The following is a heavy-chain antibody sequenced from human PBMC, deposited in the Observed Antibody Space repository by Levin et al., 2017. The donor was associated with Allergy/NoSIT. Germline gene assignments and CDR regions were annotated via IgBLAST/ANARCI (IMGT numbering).Heavy chain of an antibody. CDR2: ISSSSSTI. J-gene: IGHJ3*02. Sequence: PGGSLRLSCAASGFTFSSYSMNWVRQAPGKGLEWVSYISSSSSTIYYADSVKGRFTISRDNAKNSLYLQMNSLRAEDTAVYYCARDGYDILTGSYDAFDIWGQGTMVTVSS. CDR3: ARDGYDILTGSYDAFDI. CDR1: GFTFSSYS. V-gene: IGHV3-48*01. D-gene: IGHD3-9*01.